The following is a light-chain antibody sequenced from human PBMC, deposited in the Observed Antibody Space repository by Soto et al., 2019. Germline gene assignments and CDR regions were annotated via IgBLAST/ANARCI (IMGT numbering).Light chain of an antibody. CDR3: QQSFSTTWT. CDR2: AAS. V-gene: IGKV1-39*01. CDR1: QSIISY. J-gene: IGKJ1*01. Sequence: DIQMTQSPSSLSASVGDRVNITCRASQSIISYLNWYQQKPGKAPKLLIYAASSLQSGVPSRFSGAGSGTDFTLTISSLQPEDFATYYCQQSFSTTWTFGHGTKVELK.